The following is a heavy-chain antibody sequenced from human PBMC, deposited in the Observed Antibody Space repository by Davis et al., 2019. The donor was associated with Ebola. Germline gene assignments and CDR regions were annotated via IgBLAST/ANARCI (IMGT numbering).Heavy chain of an antibody. J-gene: IGHJ4*02. D-gene: IGHD6-13*01. CDR3: TQMMWAAAGTRYFDY. Sequence: GESLKISCAASGFSFSSNAMSWVRQAPGKGLEWVAVISYDGSNKYYADSVKGRFTISRDNSKNTLYLQMNSLRAEDTAVYYCTQMMWAAAGTRYFDYWGQGTLVTVSS. V-gene: IGHV3-30*04. CDR2: ISYDGSNK. CDR1: GFSFSSNA.